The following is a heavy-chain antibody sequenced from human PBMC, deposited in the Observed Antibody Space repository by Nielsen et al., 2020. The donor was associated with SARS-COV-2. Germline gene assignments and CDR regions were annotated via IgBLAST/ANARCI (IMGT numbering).Heavy chain of an antibody. CDR3: ASSIVVVVAATFALDY. CDR1: GGSFSGYY. D-gene: IGHD2-15*01. Sequence: SQTLSLTCAVYGGSFSGYYWGWIRQPPGKGLEWIGSIYHSGSTYYNPSLKSRVTISVDTSKNQFSLKLSSVTAADTAVYYCASSIVVVVAATFALDYWGQGTLVTVSS. CDR2: IYHSGST. J-gene: IGHJ4*02. V-gene: IGHV4-38-2*01.